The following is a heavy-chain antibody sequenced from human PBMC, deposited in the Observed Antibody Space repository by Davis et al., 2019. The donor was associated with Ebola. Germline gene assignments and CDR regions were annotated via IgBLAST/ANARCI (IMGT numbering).Heavy chain of an antibody. CDR2: ISSSGSSI. CDR3: ARDRDIVTPPSAPFDP. V-gene: IGHV3-11*04. J-gene: IGHJ5*02. CDR1: GFTFSDYY. D-gene: IGHD2-15*01. Sequence: GESLKISCAASGFTFSDYYMTWIRQAPGKGLEWVSYISSSGSSIYYADSVKGRFTISRDNAKKSLYLQMNSLRDEDTAVYYCARDRDIVTPPSAPFDPWGQGTLVTVSS.